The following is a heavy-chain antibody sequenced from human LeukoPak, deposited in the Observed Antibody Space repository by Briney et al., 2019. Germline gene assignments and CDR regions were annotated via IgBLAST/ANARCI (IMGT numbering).Heavy chain of an antibody. V-gene: IGHV3-30-3*01. J-gene: IGHJ4*02. CDR3: ASLTPGGFDY. D-gene: IGHD3-10*01. CDR2: TSYDGSNE. CDR1: RFTFSSYP. Sequence: GGSLRLSCAASRFTFSSYPLHWVRQAPGKGLEWVAVTSYDGSNEYYADSVKGRFTISRDNAKNSLYLQMNSLRAEDTAVYYCASLTPGGFDYWGQGTLVTVSS.